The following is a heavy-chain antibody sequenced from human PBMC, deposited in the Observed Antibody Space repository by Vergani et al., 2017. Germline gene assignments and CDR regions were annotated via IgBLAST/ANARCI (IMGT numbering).Heavy chain of an antibody. J-gene: IGHJ6*02. Sequence: VYLVQSGTEVRRPRATMRISCKVSGYTFTDHYMHWVKQAPGKGLEWMGLVDPEDGETTYSETFKGRVTITADISTDTAYLELTSLRSEDTDVYYCAIPQTVSTGGMEVWGQGTTVIVSS. CDR1: GYTFTDHY. V-gene: IGHV1-69-2*01. D-gene: IGHD4-17*01. CDR2: VDPEDGET. CDR3: AIPQTVSTGGMEV.